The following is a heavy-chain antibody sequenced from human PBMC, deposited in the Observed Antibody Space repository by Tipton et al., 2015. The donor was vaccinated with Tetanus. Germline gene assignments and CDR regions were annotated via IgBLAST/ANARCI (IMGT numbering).Heavy chain of an antibody. V-gene: IGHV3-23*01. CDR2: ISGSGGST. CDR3: AKRKGGAAAIKAPAKLYYYGMDV. J-gene: IGHJ6*02. D-gene: IGHD2-2*01. CDR1: GFTFSSYA. Sequence: SLRLSCAASGFTFSSYAMSWVRQAPGKGLEWVSAISGSGGSTYYADSVKGRFTISRDNSKNTLYLQMNSLRAEDTAVYYCAKRKGGAAAIKAPAKLYYYGMDVWGQGTTVTVSS.